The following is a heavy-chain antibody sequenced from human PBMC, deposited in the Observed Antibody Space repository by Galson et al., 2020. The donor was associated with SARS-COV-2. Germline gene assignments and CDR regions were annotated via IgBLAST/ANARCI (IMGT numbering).Heavy chain of an antibody. CDR1: GFTVSSNY. V-gene: IGHV3-53*04. D-gene: IGHD5-18*01. J-gene: IGHJ6*02. CDR3: ARGGYSYGRNYYYGMDV. Sequence: TGGSLRLSCAASGFTVSSNYMSWVRQAPGKGLEWVSVIYSGGSTYYADSVKGRFTISRHNSKNTLYLQINSLRAEDTAVYYCARGGYSYGRNYYYGMDVWGQGTTVTVSS. CDR2: IYSGGST.